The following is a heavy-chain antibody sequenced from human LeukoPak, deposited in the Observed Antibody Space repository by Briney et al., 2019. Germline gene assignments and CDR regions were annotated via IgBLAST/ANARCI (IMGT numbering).Heavy chain of an antibody. V-gene: IGHV1-46*01. J-gene: IGHJ4*02. CDR3: ARDLKGHSSSWYYFDY. D-gene: IGHD6-13*01. Sequence: ASVKVSCTASGYTFTSYYMHWVRQAPGQGLEWMGIINPSGGSTSYTQKFQGRVTMTRDTSTSTVYMELSSLRSEDTAVYYCARDLKGHSSSWYYFDYWGQGTLVTVSS. CDR2: INPSGGST. CDR1: GYTFTSYY.